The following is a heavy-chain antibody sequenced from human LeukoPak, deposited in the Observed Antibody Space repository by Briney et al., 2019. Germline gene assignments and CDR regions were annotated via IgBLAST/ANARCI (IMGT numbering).Heavy chain of an antibody. V-gene: IGHV1-8*01. D-gene: IGHD3-22*01. CDR1: GYTFTSYD. CDR2: MSPNSGNT. CDR3: ARGFDGSGYFVDH. J-gene: IGHJ4*02. Sequence: ASVKISCKGFGYTFTSYDINWVRRATGQGLEWLGWMSPNSGNTGYAQKFQGRVTMTRDTSISTAYMELRSLRSEDTVVYYCARGFDGSGYFVDHWGQGTLVTVSS.